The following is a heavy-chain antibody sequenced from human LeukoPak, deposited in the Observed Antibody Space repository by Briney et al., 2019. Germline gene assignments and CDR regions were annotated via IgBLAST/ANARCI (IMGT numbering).Heavy chain of an antibody. J-gene: IGHJ4*02. D-gene: IGHD3-16*01. V-gene: IGHV3-74*01. CDR2: VNHNGSST. CDR1: GFTFTRYW. CDR3: ARGGSYGDY. Sequence: GGTLRLSCAASGFTFTRYWMHWVRQAPGKGLVWVSRVNHNGSSTTYGDPVKGRFTSSRDNAKNTRYLQMNSRRVEDTAVDYCARGGSYGDYWGQGILVTVSS.